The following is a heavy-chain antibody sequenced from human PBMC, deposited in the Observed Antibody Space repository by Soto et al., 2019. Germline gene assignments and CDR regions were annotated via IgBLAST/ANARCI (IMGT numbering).Heavy chain of an antibody. V-gene: IGHV5-51*01. J-gene: IGHJ3*01. Sequence: PGESLKISCQASGYKFSNYWIGWVRQMPGKGLEWMGIIYPGDSDIRYSPSFQGQVTFSADKFISTAYLQWSGLRASDTAMYYCARSERVFSYGSDVFDVWGQGTMVTVS. D-gene: IGHD5-18*01. CDR3: ARSERVFSYGSDVFDV. CDR2: IYPGDSDI. CDR1: GYKFSNYW.